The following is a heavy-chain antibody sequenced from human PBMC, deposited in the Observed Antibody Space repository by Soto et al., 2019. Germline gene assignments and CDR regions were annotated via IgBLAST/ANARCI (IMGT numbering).Heavy chain of an antibody. CDR1: GLSFSTST. J-gene: IGHJ4*02. Sequence: EVQLVESGGGLVKPGGSLRLSCAASGLSFSTSTMNWVRQAPGKGLEFVSSIGRTGIDRYYIDSVKGRFTISRDNAQNSLYLQMNSLRAGDTALYYCVCDDNRRYWGQGTLVTVSS. V-gene: IGHV3-21*01. CDR2: IGRTGIDR. D-gene: IGHD1-1*01. CDR3: VCDDNRRY.